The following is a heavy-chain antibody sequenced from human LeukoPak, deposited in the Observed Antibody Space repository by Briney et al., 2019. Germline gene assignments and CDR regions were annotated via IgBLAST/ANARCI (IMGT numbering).Heavy chain of an antibody. CDR2: INPNSGFT. D-gene: IGHD2-2*01. CDR1: GYPFTGYY. J-gene: IGHJ4*02. CDR3: ARLADCSSSSCRSLDY. V-gene: IGHV1-2*02. Sequence: ASVKVSCKASGYPFTGYYLHWVRQAPGQGLEWMGWINPNSGFTNYAQKFQGRVTMTRDTSISAAYMELSRLRSDDTAVYYCARLADCSSSSCRSLDYWGQGTLVTVSS.